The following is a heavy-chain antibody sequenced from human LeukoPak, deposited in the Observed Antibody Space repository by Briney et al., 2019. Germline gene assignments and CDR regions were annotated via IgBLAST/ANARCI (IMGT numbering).Heavy chain of an antibody. CDR1: GYTFTGYY. CDR2: INPSGGST. J-gene: IGHJ5*02. V-gene: IGHV1-46*01. CDR3: GRGGGDYGDYYFDP. D-gene: IGHD4-17*01. Sequence: ASVKVSCKASGYTFTGYYMHWVRQAPAQGREWMGLINPSGGSTNYPQKFQGRVTNTRDTSTSTVYMELGSLRSDDPAGYYCGRGGGDYGDYYFDPWGQGTLVTVSS.